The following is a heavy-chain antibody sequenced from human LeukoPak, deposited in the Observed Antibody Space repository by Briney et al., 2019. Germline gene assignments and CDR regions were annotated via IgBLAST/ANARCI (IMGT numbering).Heavy chain of an antibody. CDR2: IYSGGST. CDR1: GFTVSANY. J-gene: IGHJ5*02. Sequence: GGSLRLSCAASGFTVSANYMNWVRQAPGKGLEWVSVIYSGGSTYYADSVRDRFTVSRDNSKNTLYLQMNSLRAEDTAVYYCARDLGQYYDTSDNWFDPWGQGTLVTVSS. CDR3: ARDLGQYYDTSDNWFDP. V-gene: IGHV3-66*01. D-gene: IGHD3-22*01.